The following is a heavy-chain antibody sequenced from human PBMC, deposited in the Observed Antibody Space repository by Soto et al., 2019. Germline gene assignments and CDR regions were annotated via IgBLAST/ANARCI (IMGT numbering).Heavy chain of an antibody. J-gene: IGHJ4*02. CDR2: FDPEDGEK. CDR3: ATSRKYQLWLGFDY. Sequence: GASVKVSCKVSGYTLTELSMHWVRQAPGKGLEWKGGFDPEDGEKIYAQKFQGRVTMTEDTSTDTAYMEQSSLRSEDTAMYYCATSRKYQLWLGFDYWGQGTLVTVSS. CDR1: GYTLTELS. V-gene: IGHV1-24*01. D-gene: IGHD5-18*01.